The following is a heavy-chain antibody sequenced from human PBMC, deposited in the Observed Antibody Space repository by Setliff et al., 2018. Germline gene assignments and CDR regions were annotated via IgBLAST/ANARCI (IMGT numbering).Heavy chain of an antibody. J-gene: IGHJ6*02. CDR1: GASISSGFYY. Sequence: PSETLSLTCTVSGASISSGFYYWSWIRQPAGKGLEWIGRIHSSGDTKYNPSLKTRVTIAVDTSKNQFSLKLNSATAADTAVYYCAREGEIWFGELLPWGMDVWGQGTTVTVSS. CDR2: IHSSGDT. D-gene: IGHD3-10*01. CDR3: AREGEIWFGELLPWGMDV. V-gene: IGHV4-61*02.